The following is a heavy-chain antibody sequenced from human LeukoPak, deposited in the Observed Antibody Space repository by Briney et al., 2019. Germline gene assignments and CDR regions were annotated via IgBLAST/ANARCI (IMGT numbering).Heavy chain of an antibody. J-gene: IGHJ4*02. CDR2: ISAYNGNT. Sequence: ASVKVSCKASGYTFTSYGISWVRQAPGQGLEWMGWISAYNGNTNYAQTLQGRVTMTTDTSTSTAYMELRSLRSDDTAVYYCARHLVVAATLAFDYWGQGTLVTVSS. CDR3: ARHLVVAATLAFDY. D-gene: IGHD2-15*01. CDR1: GYTFTSYG. V-gene: IGHV1-18*01.